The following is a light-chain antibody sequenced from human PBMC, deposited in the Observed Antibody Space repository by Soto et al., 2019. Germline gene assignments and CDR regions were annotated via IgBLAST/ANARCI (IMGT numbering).Light chain of an antibody. Sequence: EIVMTQSPATLSVSPGERATLSCRASQSVSSNLAWYQQKPGQAPRLLIYGASTRATGIPARFSGSGSGTEFTLTISSLQYEDFAVYYCHQYNNRPPFTFGPGTKVDIK. V-gene: IGKV3-15*01. CDR1: QSVSSN. CDR2: GAS. CDR3: HQYNNRPPFT. J-gene: IGKJ3*01.